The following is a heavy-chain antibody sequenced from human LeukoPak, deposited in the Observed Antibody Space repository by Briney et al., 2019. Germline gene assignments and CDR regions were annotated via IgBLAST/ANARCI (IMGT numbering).Heavy chain of an antibody. CDR2: IYYSGST. CDR1: GGSVSSGSYY. J-gene: IGHJ6*04. D-gene: IGHD6-13*01. CDR3: ARSAAAGYYYGMDV. Sequence: SETLSLTCTVSGGSVSSGSYYWSWIRQPPGKGLEWIGYIYYSGSTNYNPSLKSRVTISVDTPKNQFSLKLSSVTAADTAVYYCARSAAAGYYYGMDVWGKGTTVTVSS. V-gene: IGHV4-61*01.